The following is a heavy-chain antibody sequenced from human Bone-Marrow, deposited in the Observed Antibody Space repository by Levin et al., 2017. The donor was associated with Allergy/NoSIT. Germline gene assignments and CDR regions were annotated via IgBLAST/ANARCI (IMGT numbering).Heavy chain of an antibody. J-gene: IGHJ4*02. V-gene: IGHV3-15*01. CDR3: TTVLRGELEDDY. D-gene: IGHD4-23*01. Sequence: GGSLRLSCAASGFTFSNAWMSWVRQAPGKGLEWVGRIKSKSDGGTTDYAAPVKGRFTISRDDSRNTLYLQMNSLKTEDTAVYYCTTVLRGELEDDYWGQGTLVTASS. CDR2: IKSKSDGGTT. CDR1: GFTFSNAW.